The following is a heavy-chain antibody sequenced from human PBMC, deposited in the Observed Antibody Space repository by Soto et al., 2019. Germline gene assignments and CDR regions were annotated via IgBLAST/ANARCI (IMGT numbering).Heavy chain of an antibody. Sequence: GGSLRLSCAASEFTFSTYAMTWVRQAPGKGLEWVSAISGSGSRTYYADSVKGRFTIARDNSRNTLHLQMNSLRVEDTAVYYCAKGPDSIAARPSFDYWGQGTLVTVSS. V-gene: IGHV3-23*01. CDR2: ISGSGSRT. CDR1: EFTFSTYA. CDR3: AKGPDSIAARPSFDY. D-gene: IGHD6-6*01. J-gene: IGHJ4*02.